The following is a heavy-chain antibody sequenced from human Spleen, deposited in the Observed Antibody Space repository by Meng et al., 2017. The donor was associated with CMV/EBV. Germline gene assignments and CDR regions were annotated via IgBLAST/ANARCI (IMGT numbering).Heavy chain of an antibody. J-gene: IGHJ4*02. CDR1: GFTFSGYG. CDR3: ARLTSGSASSDY. CDR2: IRYDGTNK. D-gene: IGHD6-25*01. V-gene: IGHV3-30*02. Sequence: GGSLRLSCAASGFTFSGYGMHWVRQAPGKGLEWVAFIRYDGTNKYYADSVKGRFTISRDNSKNTLYLQMNSLRDEDTAVYYCARLTSGSASSDYWGQGTLVTVSS.